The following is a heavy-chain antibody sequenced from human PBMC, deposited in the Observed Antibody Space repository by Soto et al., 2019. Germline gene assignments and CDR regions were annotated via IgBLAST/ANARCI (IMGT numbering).Heavy chain of an antibody. J-gene: IGHJ4*02. CDR3: AHRVPENGLDS. D-gene: IGHD1-1*01. V-gene: IGHV2-5*02. CDR2: IYWDDDI. Sequence: QITLKESGPTLVKPTQTLTLTCTFSGFSLSTTGVGVGWIRQPPGKALEWLGNIYWDDDIRYSPSLKSRVTITKATSTNQVVLTMTNLDPVDTGTYYCAHRVPENGLDSWGQGTLVTVSS. CDR1: GFSLSTTGVG.